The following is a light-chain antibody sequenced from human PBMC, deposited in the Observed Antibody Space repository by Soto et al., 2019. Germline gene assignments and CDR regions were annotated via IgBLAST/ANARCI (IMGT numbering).Light chain of an antibody. CDR1: QSVSNNY. CDR2: GAS. Sequence: EIVLTQSPGTLSLSPGERATLSCRASQSVSNNYLAWYQQRPGQAPRLLIYGASSRATGIPDRFSGSASGTDFTLTISRLEPKDFAVYYCHQYGSSPRTFGQGTKVEIK. J-gene: IGKJ1*01. CDR3: HQYGSSPRT. V-gene: IGKV3-20*01.